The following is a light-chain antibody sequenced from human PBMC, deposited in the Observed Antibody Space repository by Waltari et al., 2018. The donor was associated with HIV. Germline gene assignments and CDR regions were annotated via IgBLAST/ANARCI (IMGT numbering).Light chain of an antibody. Sequence: EIVLTQSPGTLSLSPGERATLSCRASQSVSSSYLAWYQQKPGQAPRLLIYGASSRATGIPDMFSGSGSGTEFTLTINRLEPEDFAVYYCQQYGSSPPLTFGGGTKVEIK. J-gene: IGKJ4*01. CDR1: QSVSSSY. CDR2: GAS. V-gene: IGKV3-20*01. CDR3: QQYGSSPPLT.